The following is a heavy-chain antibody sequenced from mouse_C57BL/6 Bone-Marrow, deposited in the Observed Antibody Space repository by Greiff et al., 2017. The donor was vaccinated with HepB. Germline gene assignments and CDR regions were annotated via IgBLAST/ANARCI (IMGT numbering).Heavy chain of an antibody. D-gene: IGHD1-1*01. CDR3: AREYYGTSFDY. CDR2: IDPSDSYT. CDR1: GYTFTSYW. J-gene: IGHJ2*01. Sequence: QVQLQQPGAELVMPGASVKLSCKASGYTFTSYWMHWVKQRPGQGLEWIGEIDPSDSYTNYNQKFKGKSTLTVDKSSSTAYMQLSSLTSEDSAVYYCAREYYGTSFDYWGQGTTLTVSS. V-gene: IGHV1-69*01.